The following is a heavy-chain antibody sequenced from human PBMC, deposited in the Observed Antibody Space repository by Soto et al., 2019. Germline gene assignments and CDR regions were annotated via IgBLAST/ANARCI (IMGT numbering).Heavy chain of an antibody. CDR1: GGSISSGGYY. V-gene: IGHV4-31*03. D-gene: IGHD2-15*01. CDR2: ISDSGST. Sequence: QVQLQESGPGLVKPSQTLSLTCTVSGGSISSGGYYWSWIRQHPGKGLEWIGFISDSGSTPYNPSLKSRLTISVDTSKNQFSLKLTPMTAADTAVYYCARGSGKAVVVAATFDYWGQGTLVTVSS. CDR3: ARGSGKAVVVAATFDY. J-gene: IGHJ4*02.